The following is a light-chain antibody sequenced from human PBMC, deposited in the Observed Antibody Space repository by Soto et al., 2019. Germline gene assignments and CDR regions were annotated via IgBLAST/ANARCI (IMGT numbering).Light chain of an antibody. J-gene: IGKJ1*01. CDR3: HQYDNWPET. CDR1: QSVNSD. Sequence: ETVMTQSPATLSVSPGERATLSCRASQSVNSDLAWYRQKPGQAPRLLIYGASTRATGIPARFSGSASGTEFTLTISSLQSEDFAVYYCHQYDNWPETFGQGTKVEIK. V-gene: IGKV3-15*01. CDR2: GAS.